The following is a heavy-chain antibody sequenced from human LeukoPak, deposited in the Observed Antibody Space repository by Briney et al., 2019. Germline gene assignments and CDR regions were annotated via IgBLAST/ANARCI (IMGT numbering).Heavy chain of an antibody. CDR1: GFTFSSYG. CDR3: ARDIGYCSSTSCYRYGMDV. V-gene: IGHV3-33*01. CDR2: IWYDGSNK. D-gene: IGHD2-2*01. Sequence: GGSLRLSCAASGFTFSSYGMHWVRQAPGKGLEWVAVIWYDGSNKYYADSVRGRFTISRDNSKNTLYLQMNSLRAEDTAVYYCARDIGYCSSTSCYRYGMDVWGKGTTVTVSS. J-gene: IGHJ6*04.